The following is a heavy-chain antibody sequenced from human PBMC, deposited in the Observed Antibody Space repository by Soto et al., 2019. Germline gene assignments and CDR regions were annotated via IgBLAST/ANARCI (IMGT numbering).Heavy chain of an antibody. CDR2: MNPNSGNT. CDR3: ARMLARRGYYYYMDV. V-gene: IGHV1-8*01. J-gene: IGHJ6*03. CDR1: GYTFTSYD. Sequence: ASVKVSCKASGYTFTSYDINWVRQATGQGLEWMGWMNPNSGNTGYAQKFQGRVTMTRNTSISTAYMELSSLRSEDTAVYYCARMLARRGYYYYMDVRGKATTVTVSS. D-gene: IGHD2-8*01.